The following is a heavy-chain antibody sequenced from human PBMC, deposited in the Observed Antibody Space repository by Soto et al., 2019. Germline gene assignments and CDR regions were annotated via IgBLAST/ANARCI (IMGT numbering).Heavy chain of an antibody. D-gene: IGHD3-16*02. J-gene: IGHJ5*02. CDR2: IIPIFGTA. Sequence: QVQLVQSGAEVKKPGSSVKVSCKASGGTFSSYAISWVRQAPGQGLEWMGGIIPIFGTANYAQKFQGRVTITADESTSTAYMELSSLRSEDTAVYYCARTYDYVWGSYRSSWFAPWGQGTLVTVSS. V-gene: IGHV1-69*01. CDR1: GGTFSSYA. CDR3: ARTYDYVWGSYRSSWFAP.